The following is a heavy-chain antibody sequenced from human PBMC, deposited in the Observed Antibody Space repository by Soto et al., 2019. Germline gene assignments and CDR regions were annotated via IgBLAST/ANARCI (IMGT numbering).Heavy chain of an antibody. D-gene: IGHD2-2*01. CDR3: ARVVILVPTASTHYYYHMDV. Sequence: QVQLVQSGAEVRKPGSSVTVSFKASGGTFSNYAISWVRQATGQGLEWMGGIIPIVGTGSYAQKFQGRVTITADEPTTTAYMELSSLRFEDTAVYYCARVVILVPTASTHYYYHMDVWGPGTTVTVSS. CDR1: GGTFSNYA. CDR2: IIPIVGTG. J-gene: IGHJ6*02. V-gene: IGHV1-69*01.